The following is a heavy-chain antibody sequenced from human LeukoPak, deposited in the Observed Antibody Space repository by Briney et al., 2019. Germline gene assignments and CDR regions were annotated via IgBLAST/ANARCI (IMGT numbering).Heavy chain of an antibody. J-gene: IGHJ4*02. CDR1: GGSISRYY. Sequence: MSSETPSLTCTVSGGSISRYYWSWIRQPPGKGLEWIGYIYTSGSTNYNPSLKSRVTISVDTSKKQFSLKLSSVTAADTAVYYCAYSGYDLVYNSGYWGQGTLVTVSS. CDR2: IYTSGST. CDR3: AYSGYDLVYNSGY. D-gene: IGHD5-12*01. V-gene: IGHV4-4*09.